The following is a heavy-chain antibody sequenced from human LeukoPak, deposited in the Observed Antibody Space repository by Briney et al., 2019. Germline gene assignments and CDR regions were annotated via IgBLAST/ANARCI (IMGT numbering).Heavy chain of an antibody. CDR1: GFTFSSYG. CDR3: ARDAERKAKYYYYYMDV. Sequence: PGRSLRLSCAASGFTFSSYGMHWVRQAPGKELEWVAVISYDGSNKYYADSVKGRFTISRDNSKNTLYLQMNSLRAEDTAVYYCARDAERKAKYYYYYMDVWGKGTTVTVSS. V-gene: IGHV3-30*06. CDR2: ISYDGSNK. J-gene: IGHJ6*03.